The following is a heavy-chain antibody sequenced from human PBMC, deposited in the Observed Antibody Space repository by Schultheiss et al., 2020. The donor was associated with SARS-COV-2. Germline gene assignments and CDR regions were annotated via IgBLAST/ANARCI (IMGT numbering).Heavy chain of an antibody. Sequence: GGSLRLSCAASGFTFSSYAMHWVRQAPGKGLEWVAVISYDGSNKYYADSVKGRFTISRDNSKNTLYLQMNSLRAEDTAVYYCAKVKRWSGSYDYWGQGTLVTVSS. V-gene: IGHV3-30-3*01. CDR2: ISYDGSNK. CDR3: AKVKRWSGSYDY. J-gene: IGHJ4*02. CDR1: GFTFSSYA. D-gene: IGHD1-26*01.